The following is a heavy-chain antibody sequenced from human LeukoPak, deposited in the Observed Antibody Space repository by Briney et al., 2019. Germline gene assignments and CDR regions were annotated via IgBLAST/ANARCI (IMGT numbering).Heavy chain of an antibody. D-gene: IGHD4-23*01. CDR1: GYTLTELS. V-gene: IGHV1-24*01. J-gene: IGHJ5*02. Sequence: EASVKVSCKVSGYTLTELSMHWVRQAPGKGLEWMGGFDPEDGETIYAQKFQGRVTMTEDTSTDTAYMELSSLRSEDTAVYYCATWMWGARWYTRWFDPWGQGTLVTVSS. CDR3: ATWMWGARWYTRWFDP. CDR2: FDPEDGET.